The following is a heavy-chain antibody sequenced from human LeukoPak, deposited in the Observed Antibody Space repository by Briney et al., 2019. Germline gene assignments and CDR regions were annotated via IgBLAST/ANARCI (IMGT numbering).Heavy chain of an antibody. Sequence: PSRTLSLTCTVSGGSISSGGYYWSWIRQHPGKSLEWIGYIYYSGSTYYNPSLKSRVTISVDTSKNQFSLKLSSVTAADTAVYYCARDGRNSQFDPWGQGTLVTVSS. V-gene: IGHV4-31*03. CDR2: IYYSGST. D-gene: IGHD2/OR15-2a*01. CDR3: ARDGRNSQFDP. CDR1: GGSISSGGYY. J-gene: IGHJ5*02.